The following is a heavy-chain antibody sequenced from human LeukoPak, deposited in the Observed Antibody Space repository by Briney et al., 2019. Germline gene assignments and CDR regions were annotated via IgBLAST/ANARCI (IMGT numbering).Heavy chain of an antibody. CDR3: AKIGGGIVGATTSRIYFDY. J-gene: IGHJ4*02. D-gene: IGHD1-26*01. CDR1: GYTFTSYG. Sequence: GASVKVSCKASGYTFTSYGISWVRQAPGQGLEWMGWISAYNGNTNYAQKLQGRVTMTTDTSTSTAYMELRSLRSDDTAVYYCAKIGGGIVGATTSRIYFDYWGQGTLVTVSS. CDR2: ISAYNGNT. V-gene: IGHV1-18*01.